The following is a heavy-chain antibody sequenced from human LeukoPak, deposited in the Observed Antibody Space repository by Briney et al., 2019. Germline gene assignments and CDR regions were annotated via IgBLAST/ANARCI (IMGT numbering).Heavy chain of an antibody. CDR3: AKGGGYCSGSRCYMGGE. Sequence: GGSLRLSCAASGFTFSSYAMHWVRQAPGKGLEWVAVTSYDGNNRYYAESVKGRFSISRDNSESTLYLEMNNLRVEDTAVYYCAKGGGYCSGSRCYMGGEWGQGTLVIVSS. J-gene: IGHJ4*02. V-gene: IGHV3-30*04. CDR1: GFTFSSYA. CDR2: TSYDGNNR. D-gene: IGHD2-15*01.